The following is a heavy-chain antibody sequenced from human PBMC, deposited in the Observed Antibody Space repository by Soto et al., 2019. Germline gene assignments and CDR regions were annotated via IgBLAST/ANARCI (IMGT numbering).Heavy chain of an antibody. CDR3: ATRDSSRFY. J-gene: IGHJ4*02. D-gene: IGHD6-13*01. CDR2: SHQSGNT. CDR1: GVSISSHGW. Sequence: QVQLQESGPGLVMPTGTLSLTCAVSGVSISSHGWWTWVRQPPGKGLEWIGESHQSGNTNYNSSLESRVTISVDKSKNQFSVKLTSVTVADTAVYYCATRDSSRFYWGQGTLVTVSS. V-gene: IGHV4-4*02.